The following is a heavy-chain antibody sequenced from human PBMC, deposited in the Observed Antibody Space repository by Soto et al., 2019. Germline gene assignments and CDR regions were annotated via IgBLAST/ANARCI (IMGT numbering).Heavy chain of an antibody. V-gene: IGHV4-34*01. D-gene: IGHD3-9*01. J-gene: IGHJ2*01. Sequence: SETLSLTCAASGGSFSAYYLSWIRQPPGRGLEWIGEINHNGNSNYNPALESRVTISVDTSKNQFSLKLISVTAADTAVYYCARANILTGYYVVLVDVWGSGTLVTVS. CDR2: INHNGNS. CDR1: GGSFSAYY. CDR3: ARANILTGYYVVLVDV.